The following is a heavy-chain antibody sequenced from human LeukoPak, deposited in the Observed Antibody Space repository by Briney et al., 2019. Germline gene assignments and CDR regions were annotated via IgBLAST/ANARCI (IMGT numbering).Heavy chain of an antibody. Sequence: SETLSLTCTVSGGSISSSSYYWGWIRQPPGKGLEWIGSIYYSGSTYYNPSLKSRVTISVDTSKNQFSLKLSSVTAADTAVYYCARDPYPYSYGLGGQFDYWGQGTLVTVSS. CDR3: ARDPYPYSYGLGGQFDY. CDR1: GGSISSSSYY. D-gene: IGHD5-18*01. V-gene: IGHV4-39*07. CDR2: IYYSGST. J-gene: IGHJ4*02.